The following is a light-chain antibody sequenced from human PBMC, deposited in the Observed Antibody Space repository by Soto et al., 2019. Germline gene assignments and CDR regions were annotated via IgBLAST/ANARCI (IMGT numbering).Light chain of an antibody. J-gene: IGKJ2*01. CDR2: GAS. V-gene: IGKV1-39*01. CDR3: QQSYRSPYT. Sequence: IQMTQSPSSLSASVGDSVTVTCQASQSINIYLNWYQQKPGKAPTLLIYGASSLQSGVPSRFTGGGSRTEFTLTISSLQPDDFAAYYCQQSYRSPYTFGRGTKLEIK. CDR1: QSINIY.